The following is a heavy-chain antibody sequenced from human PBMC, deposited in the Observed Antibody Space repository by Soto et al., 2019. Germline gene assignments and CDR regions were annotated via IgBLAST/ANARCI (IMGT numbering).Heavy chain of an antibody. CDR3: AKDPWDYDISGYRDY. D-gene: IGHD3-22*01. CDR1: GFTFSSYA. J-gene: IGHJ4*02. Sequence: GGSLRLSCAASGFTFSSYAMSWVRQAPGKGLEWVSAISGSGGSTYYADSVKGRFTISRDNSKNTLYLQMNSLRAEDTAVYYCAKDPWDYDISGYRDYWGQGTLVTVSS. CDR2: ISGSGGST. V-gene: IGHV3-23*01.